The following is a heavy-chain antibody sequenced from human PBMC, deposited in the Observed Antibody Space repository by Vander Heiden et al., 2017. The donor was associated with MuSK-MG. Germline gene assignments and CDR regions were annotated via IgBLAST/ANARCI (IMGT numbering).Heavy chain of an antibody. V-gene: IGHV3-21*01. D-gene: IGHD3-16*01. Sequence: EVQLVESGGGLVKPGGSLRLSCAASGFTFSSYSMNWVRQAPGKGLEWVSSISSSSSYIYYADAVKGRFTISRDNAKNSLYLQMNSLRAEDTAVYYCARDCEGDYYYFDYWGQGTLVTVSS. J-gene: IGHJ4*02. CDR3: ARDCEGDYYYFDY. CDR1: GFTFSSYS. CDR2: ISSSSSYI.